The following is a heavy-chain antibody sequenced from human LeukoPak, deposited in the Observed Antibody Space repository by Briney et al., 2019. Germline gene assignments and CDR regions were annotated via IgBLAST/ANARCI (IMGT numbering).Heavy chain of an antibody. CDR3: ARREGPSYREFDS. Sequence: GESLKISCKGSGYTFTNYWIGWVRQMPGEGLEWMGVIYPGDSDTRHSPSFQGQVTISADKSISTAHLQWSSLKASDTAIYYCARREGPSYREFDSWGQGTLVTVSS. J-gene: IGHJ4*02. CDR1: GYTFTNYW. CDR2: IYPGDSDT. V-gene: IGHV5-51*01.